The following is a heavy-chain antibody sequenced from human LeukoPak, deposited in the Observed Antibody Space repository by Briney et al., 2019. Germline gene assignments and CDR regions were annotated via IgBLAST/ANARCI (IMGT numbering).Heavy chain of an antibody. CDR1: GGSISSYY. J-gene: IGHJ4*02. V-gene: IGHV4-59*08. CDR2: IYSSGTT. CDR3: ARHGGVWSYFDY. D-gene: IGHD2-8*02. Sequence: SETLSLTCTVSGGSISSYYRSWIRQSPGKGLEWIGYIYSSGTTNYNPSLTSRVTISVDTSKNQFSLKVSSVTAADTAVYFCARHGGVWSYFDYWGQGTLVTVSS.